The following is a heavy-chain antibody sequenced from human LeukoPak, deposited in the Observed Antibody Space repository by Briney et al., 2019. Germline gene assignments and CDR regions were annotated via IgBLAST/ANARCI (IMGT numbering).Heavy chain of an antibody. CDR2: IIPIFGIA. V-gene: IGHV1-69*04. CDR1: GGTFSSYA. J-gene: IGHJ6*02. Sequence: SVKLSCKASGGTFSSYAISWVRQAPGQGLEWMGRIIPIFGIANYAQKFQGRVTITADKSTSTAYMELSSLRSEDTAVYYCASSRRPGSTAQYYYYYYGMDVWGQGTTVTVSS. CDR3: ASSRRPGSTAQYYYYYYGMDV. D-gene: IGHD6-13*01.